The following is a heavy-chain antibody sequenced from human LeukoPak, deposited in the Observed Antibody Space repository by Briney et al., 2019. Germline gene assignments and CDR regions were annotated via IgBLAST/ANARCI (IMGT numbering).Heavy chain of an antibody. CDR2: IYYSGTT. Sequence: SETLSLTCTVSGGSISSYYWSWIRQPPGKGLEWIGYIYYSGTTYYNPSLKSRLTISVDTSKNQFSLNLSSVTAADTAVYYCASGSVTTLLFDFWGQGTLVTVSS. CDR1: GGSISSYY. V-gene: IGHV4-59*08. J-gene: IGHJ4*02. CDR3: ASGSVTTLLFDF. D-gene: IGHD3-10*01.